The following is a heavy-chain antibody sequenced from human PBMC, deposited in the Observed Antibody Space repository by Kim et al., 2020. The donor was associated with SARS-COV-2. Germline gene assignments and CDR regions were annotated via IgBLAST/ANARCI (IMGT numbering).Heavy chain of an antibody. CDR3: ARGAVAGTKRGYFDY. D-gene: IGHD6-19*01. Sequence: DSVKGRFTISRDNSKNTLYLQMNSLRAEDTAVYYCARGAVAGTKRGYFDYWGQGTLVTVSS. J-gene: IGHJ4*02. V-gene: IGHV3-30*07.